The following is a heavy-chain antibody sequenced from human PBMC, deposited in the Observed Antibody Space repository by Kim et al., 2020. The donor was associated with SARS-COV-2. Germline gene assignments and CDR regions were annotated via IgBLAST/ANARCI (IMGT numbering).Heavy chain of an antibody. CDR2: IYYSGST. CDR1: GGSISSSRYY. CDR3: ARTLWFPDY. V-gene: IGHV4-39*01. D-gene: IGHD3-10*01. J-gene: IGHJ4*02. Sequence: SETLSLTCTVSGGSISSSRYYWGWIRQPPGKGLEWIGSIYYSGSTYYNPSLKSRVTISVDTSKNQFSLKLSFVTAADTAVYYCARTLWFPDYWGQGTRVTVYS.